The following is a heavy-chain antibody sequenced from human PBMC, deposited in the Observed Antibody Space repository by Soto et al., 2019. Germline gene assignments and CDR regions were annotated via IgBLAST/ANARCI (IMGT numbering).Heavy chain of an antibody. CDR3: ARMIGYYDSSGYYYYPIDY. D-gene: IGHD3-22*01. V-gene: IGHV2-70*01. J-gene: IGHJ4*02. CDR1: GFSLSTSGMC. Sequence: SGPTLVNPTQTLTLTCTFSGFSLSTSGMCVSWIRQPPGKALEWLALIDWDDDKYYSTSLKTRLTISKDTSKDQVVLTMTNMDPVDTATYYCARMIGYYDSSGYYYYPIDYWGQGTLVTVSS. CDR2: IDWDDDK.